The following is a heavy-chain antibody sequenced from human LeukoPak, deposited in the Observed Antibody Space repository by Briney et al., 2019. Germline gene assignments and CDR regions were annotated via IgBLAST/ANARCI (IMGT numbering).Heavy chain of an antibody. CDR1: GFTFSSYS. V-gene: IGHV3-48*04. D-gene: IGHD3-10*01. J-gene: IGHJ4*02. CDR3: ARVGGTMIRGPLDY. CDR2: ISSSSSTI. Sequence: PGGSLRLSCAASGFTFSSYSMNWVRQAPGKGLEWVSYISSSSSTIYYADSVKGRFTISRDNAKNSLYLQMNSLRAEDTAVYYCARVGGTMIRGPLDYWGQGTLVTVSS.